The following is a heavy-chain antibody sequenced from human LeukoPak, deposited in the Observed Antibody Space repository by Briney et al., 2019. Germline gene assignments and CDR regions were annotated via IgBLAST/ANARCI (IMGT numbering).Heavy chain of an antibody. J-gene: IGHJ4*02. CDR1: GGSISSSSYY. CDR3: ARGGWLGDFDY. Sequence: SETLSLTCTVSGGSISSSSYYWSWIRQPAGKGLEWIGRIYTSGSTNYNPSLKSRVTMSVDTSKNQFSLKLSSVTAADTAVYYCARGGWLGDFDYWGQGTLVTVSS. D-gene: IGHD5-24*01. V-gene: IGHV4-61*02. CDR2: IYTSGST.